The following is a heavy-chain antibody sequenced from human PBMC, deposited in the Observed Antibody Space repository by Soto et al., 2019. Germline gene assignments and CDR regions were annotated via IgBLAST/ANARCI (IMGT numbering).Heavy chain of an antibody. J-gene: IGHJ5*02. CDR3: ATGRGTILAPLP. CDR2: INPNSGVT. D-gene: IGHD1-1*01. CDR1: GYTFTGYF. V-gene: IGHV1-2*02. Sequence: ASVRVSCKAAGYTFTGYFIHWVRQAPGEGLEWVGYINPNSGVTKYAPRFQGRVTMTRDTSIRTAYMDLNNLRSDDTAVYFCATGRGTILAPLPWGPGTLVTVSS.